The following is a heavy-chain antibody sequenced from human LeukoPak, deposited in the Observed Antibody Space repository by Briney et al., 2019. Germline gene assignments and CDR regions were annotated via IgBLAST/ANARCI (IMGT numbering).Heavy chain of an antibody. D-gene: IGHD4-17*01. Sequence: SGPTLVNPPQTLTLTFTFSGFSLSLINSGVGVGWIRQPPGKALEWLSLIYWDDDKRYSPALKSRLTITKDTSKSQVVLTMTNMDPVDTATYYCARRQAYGDYNYWGQGTLVTVSA. CDR2: IYWDDDK. CDR3: ARRQAYGDYNY. J-gene: IGHJ4*02. CDR1: GFSLSLINSGVG. V-gene: IGHV2-5*02.